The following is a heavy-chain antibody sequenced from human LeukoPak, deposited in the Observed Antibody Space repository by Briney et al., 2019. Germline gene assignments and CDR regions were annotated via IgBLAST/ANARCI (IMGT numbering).Heavy chain of an antibody. CDR1: GFSLNSGGEA. CDR3: VHRMGYHYGYEAFDH. CDR2: VYWHNDE. V-gene: IGHV2-5*04. Sequence: SGPTLVKSTQTVTLTCSFSGFSLNSGGEAVGWVRQPPGKAPEFLTLVYWHNDERYSPSLRARLNITKDASKNQVVLTMINMDPVDTGTYYCVHRMGYHYGYEAFDHWSQGTRLIVSS. D-gene: IGHD5-18*01. J-gene: IGHJ4*02.